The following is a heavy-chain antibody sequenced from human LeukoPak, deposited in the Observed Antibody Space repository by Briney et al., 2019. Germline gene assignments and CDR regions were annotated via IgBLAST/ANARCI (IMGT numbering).Heavy chain of an antibody. CDR1: GYTFSSFS. CDR3: VRLRRNYDSSGYYYYYDY. Sequence: PGGSLRLSCAASGYTFSSFSINRVRQAPGKGLEWVSSISVRSNYIYYADSVRGRFSISRDDARNSLYLQMDSLRGDDTAVYYCVRLRRNYDSSGYYYYYDYWGQGTLVTVSS. CDR2: ISVRSNYI. J-gene: IGHJ4*02. D-gene: IGHD3-22*01. V-gene: IGHV3-21*01.